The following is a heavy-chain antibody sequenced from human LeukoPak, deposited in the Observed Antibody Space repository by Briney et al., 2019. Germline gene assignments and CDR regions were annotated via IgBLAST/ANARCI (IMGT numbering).Heavy chain of an antibody. V-gene: IGHV3-23*01. CDR2: ISGSGGST. J-gene: IGHJ4*02. CDR3: ASHRGYCSGGTCYSAFFDY. CDR1: GFTFSSYA. D-gene: IGHD2-15*01. Sequence: GGSLRLSCAASGFTFSSYAMSWVRQAPGKGLEWVSAISGSGGSTYYADSVKGRFTISRDNSKNTLYLQMNSLRAEDTAVYYCASHRGYCSGGTCYSAFFDYWGQGTLVTVSS.